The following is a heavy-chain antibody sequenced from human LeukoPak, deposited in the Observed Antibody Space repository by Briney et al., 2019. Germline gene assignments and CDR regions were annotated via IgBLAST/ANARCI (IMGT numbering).Heavy chain of an antibody. CDR3: ARGSGYSYGYFDY. J-gene: IGHJ4*02. CDR1: GFTFSSYG. V-gene: IGHV3-33*01. D-gene: IGHD5-18*01. CDR2: IWYDGSNK. Sequence: GGSLRLSCAASGFTFSSYGMHWVRQAPGKGLEWVAVIWYDGSNKYYADSVKGRFTISRDNSKNTLYLQMNGLGVEDTAVYYCARGSGYSYGYFDYWGQGTLVTVSS.